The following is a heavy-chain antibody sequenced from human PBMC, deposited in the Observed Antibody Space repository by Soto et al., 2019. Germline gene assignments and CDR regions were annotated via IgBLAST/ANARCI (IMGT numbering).Heavy chain of an antibody. J-gene: IGHJ4*02. CDR3: AKSRTVYYFDSWGQDFDC. Sequence: GGSLRLSCAASGFAFSTYAMSWVRQTPGKGLEWVSAVGGGGSSTYYAESVKGRFTISRDNSINTLFLQMNSLRAEDTAVYYCAKSRTVYYFDSWGQDFDCWGRGTLVTVSS. V-gene: IGHV3-23*01. CDR1: GFAFSTYA. D-gene: IGHD1-26*01. CDR2: VGGGGSST.